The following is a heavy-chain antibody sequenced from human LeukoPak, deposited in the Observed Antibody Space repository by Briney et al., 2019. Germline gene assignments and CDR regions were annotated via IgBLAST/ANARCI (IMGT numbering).Heavy chain of an antibody. Sequence: PSETLSLTCAVSGGSISSGGYSWSWIRQPPGKGLEWIVYIYHSGSTYYNPSLKSRVTISVDRSKNQFSLKLSSVTAADTAVYYCARAVRGNYGDYVQSYYFDYWGQGTLVTVSS. J-gene: IGHJ4*02. V-gene: IGHV4-30-2*01. CDR3: ARAVRGNYGDYVQSYYFDY. D-gene: IGHD4-17*01. CDR1: GGSISSGGYS. CDR2: IYHSGST.